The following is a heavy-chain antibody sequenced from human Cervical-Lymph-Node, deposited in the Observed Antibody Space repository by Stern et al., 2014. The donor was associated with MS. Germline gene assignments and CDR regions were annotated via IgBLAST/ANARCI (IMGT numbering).Heavy chain of an antibody. J-gene: IGHJ4*02. CDR1: GYRFSTFY. Sequence: QVQLGQSGAEVKKPGASVKVSCKASGYRFSTFYLHWLRQAPGQGLQWIGRIDPAMAASTSSQPFQARFTMTRDRSIPTAYLELSGLRSDDTAVYYCARIYCSGDECYHSFDTWGQGTLVTVSS. V-gene: IGHV1-2*06. D-gene: IGHD3-16*02. CDR2: IDPAMAAS. CDR3: ARIYCSGDECYHSFDT.